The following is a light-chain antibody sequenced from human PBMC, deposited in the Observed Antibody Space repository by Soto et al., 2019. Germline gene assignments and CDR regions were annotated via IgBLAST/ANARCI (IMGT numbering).Light chain of an antibody. Sequence: QSVLTQPPSASGTPGQRVTISCSGSSSNIGSYTVNWYQQLPGTAPKLLIYSANQRPSGVPDRFSGSKSGTSASLAISGLQSEYEADYYCAAWDDSLNGLFGGGTKLTVL. J-gene: IGLJ2*01. CDR2: SAN. CDR3: AAWDDSLNGL. V-gene: IGLV1-44*01. CDR1: SSNIGSYT.